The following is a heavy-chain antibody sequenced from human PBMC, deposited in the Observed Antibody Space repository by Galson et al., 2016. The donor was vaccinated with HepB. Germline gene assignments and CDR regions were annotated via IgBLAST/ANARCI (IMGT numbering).Heavy chain of an antibody. CDR3: ARDPSGSLDY. V-gene: IGHV3-21*01. Sequence: SLRLSCAASGFTFSSYSMNWVRQAPGKGLEWVSGISSSSGNKVYAESVKCRFTISRDNAKNSLYLQMNSLRAEDTAVYYCARDPSGSLDYWGQGILVTVSS. D-gene: IGHD1-26*01. J-gene: IGHJ4*02. CDR2: ISSSSGNK. CDR1: GFTFSSYS.